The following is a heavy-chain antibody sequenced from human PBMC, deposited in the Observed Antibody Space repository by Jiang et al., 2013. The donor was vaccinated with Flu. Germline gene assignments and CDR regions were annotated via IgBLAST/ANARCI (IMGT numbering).Heavy chain of an antibody. Sequence: VQLVESGGGVVQPGRSLRLSCAASGFTFNTHAMHWVRQPPGKGLEGVALISHDGTDIYYADSVRGRFTISRDNSKNILSLQMNSLRGDDTAVYYCVERVLRFLDWPRALLLRLDVWAKDHGHRLL. V-gene: IGHV3-30-3*01. CDR1: GFTFNTHA. D-gene: IGHD3-3*01. CDR2: ISHDGTDI. J-gene: IGHJ6*04. CDR3: VERVLRFLDWPRALLLRLDV.